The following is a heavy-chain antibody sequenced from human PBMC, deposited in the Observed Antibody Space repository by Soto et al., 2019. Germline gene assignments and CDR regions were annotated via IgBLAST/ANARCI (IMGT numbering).Heavy chain of an antibody. Sequence: SETLSLTCAVYGGSFSGYYWSWIRQPPGKGLEWIGEINHSGSTNYNPSLKSRVTISVDTSKNQFSLKLSSVTAADTAVYYCARGTRRITIFGVVINVRRNWFDPWGQGTLVTVSS. CDR3: ARGTRRITIFGVVINVRRNWFDP. D-gene: IGHD3-3*01. CDR2: INHSGST. V-gene: IGHV4-34*01. CDR1: GGSFSGYY. J-gene: IGHJ5*02.